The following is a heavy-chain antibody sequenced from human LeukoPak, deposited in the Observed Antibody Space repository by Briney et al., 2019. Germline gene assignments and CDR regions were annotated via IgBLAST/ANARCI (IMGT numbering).Heavy chain of an antibody. D-gene: IGHD6-13*01. V-gene: IGHV1-2*02. CDR1: GYTFTGYY. CDR3: AGGSYIAAAGTSDWFDS. Sequence: ASVTVSCKASGYTFTGYYMHWVRQAPGQGLEWMGWINPNGGDTNYAQKFQGRVTMTRDTSISTAYMELNRLRSDATARYYCAGGSYIAAAGTSDWFDSWGQGTLVTVSS. J-gene: IGHJ5*01. CDR2: INPNGGDT.